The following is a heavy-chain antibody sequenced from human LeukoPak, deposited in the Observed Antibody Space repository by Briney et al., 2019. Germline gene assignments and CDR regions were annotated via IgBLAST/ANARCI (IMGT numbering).Heavy chain of an antibody. CDR3: AKGRLFYDFWSGTLFDP. J-gene: IGHJ5*02. D-gene: IGHD3-3*01. CDR2: IRYDGSNK. V-gene: IGHV3-30*02. CDR1: GFTFSSYG. Sequence: GESLRLSCAASGFTFSSYGMHWVRQAPGKGLEWVAFIRYDGSNKYYADSVKGRFTISRDNSKNTLYLQMNSLRAEDTAVYYCAKGRLFYDFWSGTLFDPWGQGTLVTVSS.